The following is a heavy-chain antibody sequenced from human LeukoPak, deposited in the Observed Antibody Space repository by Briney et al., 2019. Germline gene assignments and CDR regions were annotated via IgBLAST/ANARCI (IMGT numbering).Heavy chain of an antibody. CDR1: GGSIRNYY. J-gene: IGHJ4*02. Sequence: SETLSLTCTVSGGSIRNYYWTWIRQPPGKGLEWIGYISDGGGSNYNPSLKSRVTISVDTSKNQFSLKLSSVTAADTAVYYCARSGGVRYFDYWGQGTLVTVSS. V-gene: IGHV4-59*01. D-gene: IGHD3-16*01. CDR2: ISDGGGS. CDR3: ARSGGVRYFDY.